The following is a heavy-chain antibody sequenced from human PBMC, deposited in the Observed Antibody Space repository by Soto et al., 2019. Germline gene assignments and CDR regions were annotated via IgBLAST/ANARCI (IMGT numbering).Heavy chain of an antibody. CDR1: NFTFSRYS. Sequence: EVQLVESDGGWVQPGGSLRLSCAASNFTFSRYSMNWFRQAPGKGLEWVSDISSSTNTIYYADSVKGRFTISRDNAKSSLYLQMKSLRDEDTAVYYCARQLGSPSAGDFDYWGQGTLVTVSS. D-gene: IGHD3-3*02. CDR2: ISSSTNTI. V-gene: IGHV3-48*02. CDR3: ARQLGSPSAGDFDY. J-gene: IGHJ4*02.